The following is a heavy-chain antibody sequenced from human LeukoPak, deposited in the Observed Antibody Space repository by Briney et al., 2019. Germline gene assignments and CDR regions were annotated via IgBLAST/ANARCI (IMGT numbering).Heavy chain of an antibody. CDR1: GGSSSVYY. CDR2: INHSGST. Sequence: PQTLSLTRAVYGGSSSVYYCTWVRQPPGGGLEWIGEINHSGSTNYNPSLKSRVTISLDTSKRQVSPNLSSVTAADTAVYYCANSVYWLVRGVTLEHWGQGTPVTVSS. D-gene: IGHD3-10*01. CDR3: ANSVYWLVRGVTLEH. J-gene: IGHJ1*01. V-gene: IGHV4-34*01.